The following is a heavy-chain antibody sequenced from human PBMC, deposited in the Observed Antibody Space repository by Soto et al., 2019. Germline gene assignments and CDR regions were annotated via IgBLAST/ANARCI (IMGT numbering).Heavy chain of an antibody. Sequence: SETLSLTCTVSGGSISSYYWSWIRQPPGKGLEWIGYIYYSGSTNYNPSLKSRVTISVDTSKNQFSLNLSSVTAADTAIYYCARFRSSYYGIDYWGQGTLVTVS. CDR1: GGSISSYY. CDR2: IYYSGST. CDR3: ARFRSSYYGIDY. V-gene: IGHV4-59*01. J-gene: IGHJ4*02. D-gene: IGHD1-26*01.